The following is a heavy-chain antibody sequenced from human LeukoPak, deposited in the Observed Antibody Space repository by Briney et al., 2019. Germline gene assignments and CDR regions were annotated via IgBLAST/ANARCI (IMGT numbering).Heavy chain of an antibody. V-gene: IGHV3-7*01. CDR3: VKEGIDYTNFYNYYYMDV. CDR2: IKRQGTEK. J-gene: IGHJ6*03. D-gene: IGHD4-11*01. CDR1: GFTFSSYG. Sequence: PGRSLRLSCAASGFTFSSYGMHWVRQAPGKGLEWVANIKRQGTEKYYVDSVKGRFTISRDNAKNSLYLQMNSLRAEDTAVYFCVKEGIDYTNFYNYYYMDVWGKGTTVTVSS.